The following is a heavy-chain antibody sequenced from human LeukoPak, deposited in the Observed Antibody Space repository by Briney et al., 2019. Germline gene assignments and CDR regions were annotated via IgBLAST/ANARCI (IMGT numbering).Heavy chain of an antibody. CDR1: GGTFSSYA. Sequence: GASVKLSCKASGGTFSSYAISWLRQPPGQGLEWMGGIIPTFGTANYAQKFQGRVTITADESTSTAYMELSSLRSEDTAVYYCASLSGAFGDSHSGMDYWGQGTLVTVSS. V-gene: IGHV1-69*13. J-gene: IGHJ4*02. CDR3: ASLSGAFGDSHSGMDY. D-gene: IGHD3-10*01. CDR2: IIPTFGTA.